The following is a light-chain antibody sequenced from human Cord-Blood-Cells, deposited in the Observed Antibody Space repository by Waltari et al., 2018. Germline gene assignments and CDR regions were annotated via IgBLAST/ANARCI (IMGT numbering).Light chain of an antibody. CDR2: WAP. CDR1: QSVLYSSNNKNY. Sequence: DIVMTQPPDSLAVSLGERATINCKSSQSVLYSSNNKNYLAWYQQKPGQPPKLLIYWAPSRESGVPDRFSGSGSGTDFTLTISSLQAEDVAVYYCQQYYSTPLTFGGGTKVEIK. CDR3: QQYYSTPLT. V-gene: IGKV4-1*01. J-gene: IGKJ4*01.